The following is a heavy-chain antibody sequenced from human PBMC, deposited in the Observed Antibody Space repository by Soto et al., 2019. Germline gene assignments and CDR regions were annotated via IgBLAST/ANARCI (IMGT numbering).Heavy chain of an antibody. Sequence: PSETLSLTCTVSGGSINRYYLTWIRQPPGTGLEWIGEINHSGSTNYNPSLKSRVTISVDTSKNQFSLKLTSVTAADTAVYYCARDKITGLFDYWGQGTLVTVSS. D-gene: IGHD2-8*02. CDR3: ARDKITGLFDY. J-gene: IGHJ4*02. CDR2: INHSGST. V-gene: IGHV4-34*01. CDR1: GGSINRYY.